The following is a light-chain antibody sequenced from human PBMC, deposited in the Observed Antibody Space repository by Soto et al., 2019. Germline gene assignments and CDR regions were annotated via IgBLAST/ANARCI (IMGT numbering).Light chain of an antibody. Sequence: DIQMTRSPSTLSASVGNTVTITCRASQSISRWLAWYQQKPGKAPKLLIYKASSLESGVPSRLRGSGYGTELTITISSMKTDDFETYYCQHYNSSSEAFGQGTKVDI. CDR3: QHYNSSSEA. CDR2: KAS. CDR1: QSISRW. J-gene: IGKJ1*01. V-gene: IGKV1-5*03.